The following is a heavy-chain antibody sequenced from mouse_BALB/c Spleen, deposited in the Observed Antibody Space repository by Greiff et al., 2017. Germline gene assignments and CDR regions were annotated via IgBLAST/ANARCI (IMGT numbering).Heavy chain of an antibody. CDR2: ISSGGST. V-gene: IGHV5-6-5*01. J-gene: IGHJ2*01. D-gene: IGHD2-1*01. Sequence: EVQGVESGGGLVKPGGSLKLSCAASGFTFSSYAMSWVRQTPEKRLEWVASISSGGSTYYPDIVKGRFTISRDNARNILYLQMSSLRSEDTAMYYCARGRAYGNFYFDYWGQGTTLTVSS. CDR1: GFTFSSYA. CDR3: ARGRAYGNFYFDY.